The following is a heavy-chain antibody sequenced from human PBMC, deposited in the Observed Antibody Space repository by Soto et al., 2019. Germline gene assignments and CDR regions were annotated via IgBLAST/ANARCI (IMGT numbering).Heavy chain of an antibody. J-gene: IGHJ1*01. CDR1: GGSISSSDYY. D-gene: IGHD6-19*01. CDR2: IYYSGST. CDR3: AKFHPGITVGWYFQH. Sequence: SETLSLTCTVSGGSISSSDYYWGWIRQPPGKGLEWIGSIYYSGSTYYNPSLKSRVTMSVDTSKNQFSLKLSSVTAADTAVYYCAKFHPGITVGWYFQHWGQGSLVPVSS. V-gene: IGHV4-39*01.